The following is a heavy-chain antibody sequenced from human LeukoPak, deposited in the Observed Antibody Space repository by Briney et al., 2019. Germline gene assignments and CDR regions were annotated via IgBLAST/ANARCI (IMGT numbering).Heavy chain of an antibody. CDR1: GFTFSSYG. CDR3: AKGGRVVGVSDFDY. J-gene: IGHJ4*02. CDR2: IWYDGSNK. D-gene: IGHD3-3*01. V-gene: IGHV3-30*02. Sequence: GGSLRLSCAASGFTFSSYGMHWVRQAPGKGLEWVAVIWYDGSNKYYADSVKGRFTISRDNSKNTLYLQMNSLRAEDTALYYCAKGGRVVGVSDFDYWGQGTLVTVSS.